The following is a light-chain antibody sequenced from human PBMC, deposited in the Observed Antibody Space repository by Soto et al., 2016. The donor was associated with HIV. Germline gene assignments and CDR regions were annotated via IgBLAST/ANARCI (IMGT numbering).Light chain of an antibody. CDR3: LLWDSSSDPVVL. V-gene: IGLV3-21*03. CDR2: DER. J-gene: IGLJ3*02. Sequence: SFVVTQAPSLSVAPGKMARITCGADNFGGYSVHWYQQKPGQAPVLVVRDERDRPSGIPERFSASNSEDTATLTITRVEVGDEADYYCLLWDSSSDPVVLFGGGTKLTVL. CDR1: NFGGYS.